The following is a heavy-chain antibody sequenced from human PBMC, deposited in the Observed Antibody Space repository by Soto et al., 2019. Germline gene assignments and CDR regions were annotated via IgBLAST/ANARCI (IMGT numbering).Heavy chain of an antibody. V-gene: IGHV1-8*01. CDR2: MNPNSGNT. CDR3: ARGGHCTNGVCYRRTRYGMDV. CDR1: GYTFTSYD. D-gene: IGHD2-8*01. J-gene: IGHJ6*02. Sequence: QVQLVQSGAEVKKPGASVKVSCKASGYTFTSYDINWVRQATGQGLEWMGWMNPNSGNTGYAQKFQGRVTMTRNTSISTAYMELSSLRSEDTAVYYCARGGHCTNGVCYRRTRYGMDVWGQGTTVTVSS.